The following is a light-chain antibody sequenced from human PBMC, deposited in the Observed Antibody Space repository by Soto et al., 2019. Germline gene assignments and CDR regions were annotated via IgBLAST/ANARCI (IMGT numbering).Light chain of an antibody. V-gene: IGKV3-20*01. CDR3: QQYGSSPRT. CDR2: GAS. CDR1: QSVSSNY. Sequence: EIVLTQSPGTLSLSPGERATLSCRASQSVSSNYLAWYQQKPGQAPKLLIYGASSGATGIPDRFSGSGSGTDFTLTISRLEPGDFAVYYCQQYGSSPRTFGQGTKVDIK. J-gene: IGKJ1*01.